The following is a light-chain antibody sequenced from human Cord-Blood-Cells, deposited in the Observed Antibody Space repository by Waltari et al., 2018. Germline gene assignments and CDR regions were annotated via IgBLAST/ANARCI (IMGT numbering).Light chain of an antibody. CDR2: WAS. J-gene: IGKJ1*01. CDR1: QSVLYSSTNKNY. Sequence: DIVMTQSPDSLAVSLGERATTNCKSSQSVLYSSTNKNYLVWYQQKPGQPPKLLIYWASTRESGVPDRFSGSGSGTDFTLTISSLQAEDVAVYYCQQYYSTPPTFGQGTKVEIK. CDR3: QQYYSTPPT. V-gene: IGKV4-1*01.